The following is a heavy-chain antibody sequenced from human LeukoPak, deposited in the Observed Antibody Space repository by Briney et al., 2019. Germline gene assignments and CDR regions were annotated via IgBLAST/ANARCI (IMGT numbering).Heavy chain of an antibody. Sequence: ASVKVSCKASGYTFTGYYMHWVRQAPGQGLEWMGWINPNSGGTNYAQKLQGRVTMTTDTSTSTAYMELRSLRSDDTAVYYCARLVVGATEMGDFGHWGQGTLVTVSS. J-gene: IGHJ5*02. V-gene: IGHV1-2*02. CDR2: INPNSGGT. CDR1: GYTFTGYY. D-gene: IGHD1-26*01. CDR3: ARLVVGATEMGDFGH.